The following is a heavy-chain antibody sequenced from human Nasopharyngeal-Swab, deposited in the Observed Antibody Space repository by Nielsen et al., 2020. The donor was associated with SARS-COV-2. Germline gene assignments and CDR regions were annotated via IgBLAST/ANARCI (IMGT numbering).Heavy chain of an antibody. V-gene: IGHV3-11*01. CDR2: ISSSGSTI. D-gene: IGHD3-22*01. CDR3: AKVDYDSSGYDY. J-gene: IGHJ4*02. Sequence: WIRQPPGKGLEWVSYISSSGSTIYYADSVKGRFTISRDNAKNSLYLQMNSLRAEDTALYYCAKVDYDSSGYDYWGQGTLVTVSS.